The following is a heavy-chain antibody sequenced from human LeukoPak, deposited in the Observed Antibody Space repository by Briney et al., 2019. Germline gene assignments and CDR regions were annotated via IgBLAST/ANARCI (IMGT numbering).Heavy chain of an antibody. V-gene: IGHV4-59*01. Sequence: PSEPLSLTCTVSGDSISTYYWGWFRQPPGKGLEGIAYIDYRGSTTYNPSLRSRVTISVDTSRNQFSLKLYSVTAADTAVYYCARSRSGYSYDHAAFEIWGQGTMVTVSS. D-gene: IGHD5-18*01. CDR1: GDSISTYY. CDR3: ARSRSGYSYDHAAFEI. CDR2: IDYRGST. J-gene: IGHJ3*02.